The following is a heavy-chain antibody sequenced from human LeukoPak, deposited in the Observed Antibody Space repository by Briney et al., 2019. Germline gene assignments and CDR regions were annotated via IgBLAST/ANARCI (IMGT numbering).Heavy chain of an antibody. CDR3: AREEGKVDFGY. CDR2: IYISGST. J-gene: IGHJ4*02. V-gene: IGHV4-4*07. Sequence: SETLSLTCAVSGGSISSYYWSWIRQPAGKGLEWIGRIYISGSTNYNPSLKSRVTISVDTSKNQFSLKLSSVTAADTAVYYCAREEGKVDFGYWGQGTLVTVSS. D-gene: IGHD3-10*01. CDR1: GGSISSYY.